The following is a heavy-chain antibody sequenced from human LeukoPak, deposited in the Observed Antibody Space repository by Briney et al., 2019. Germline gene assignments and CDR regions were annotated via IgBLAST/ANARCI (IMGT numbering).Heavy chain of an antibody. J-gene: IGHJ4*02. CDR3: AKESSGYSSGWYFDY. D-gene: IGHD6-19*01. V-gene: IGHV3-23*01. Sequence: GGSLRLSCAASGFTFSSYSMNWVRQAPGKGLEWVSAISGSGGSTYYADSVKGRFTISRDNSKNTLYLQMNSLRAEDTAVYYCAKESSGYSSGWYFDYWGQGTLVTVAS. CDR1: GFTFSSYS. CDR2: ISGSGGST.